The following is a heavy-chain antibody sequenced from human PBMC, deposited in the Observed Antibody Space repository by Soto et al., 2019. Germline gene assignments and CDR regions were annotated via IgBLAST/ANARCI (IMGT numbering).Heavy chain of an antibody. Sequence: TGGSLRLSCAASGFTFSSCSMNWVRQAPGKGLEWVSYISSSSSTIYYADSVKGRFTISRDNAKNSLYLQMNSLRDEDTAVYYCARDRGRIQLWGYFDYWGQGALVTVSS. CDR2: ISSSSSTI. D-gene: IGHD5-18*01. CDR1: GFTFSSCS. CDR3: ARDRGRIQLWGYFDY. J-gene: IGHJ4*02. V-gene: IGHV3-48*02.